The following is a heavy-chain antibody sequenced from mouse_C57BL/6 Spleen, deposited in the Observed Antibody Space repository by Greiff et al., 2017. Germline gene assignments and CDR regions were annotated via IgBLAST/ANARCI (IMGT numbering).Heavy chain of an antibody. CDR3: ARDSYYGSSSYFDY. CDR2: ISDGGSYT. D-gene: IGHD1-1*01. J-gene: IGHJ2*01. CDR1: GFTFSSYA. V-gene: IGHV5-4*01. Sequence: EVQVVESGGGLVKPGGSLKLSCAASGFTFSSYAMSWVRQTPEKRLEWVATISDGGSYTYYPDNVKGRFTISRDNAKNNLYLQMSHLKSEDTAMYYCARDSYYGSSSYFDYWGQGTTLTVSS.